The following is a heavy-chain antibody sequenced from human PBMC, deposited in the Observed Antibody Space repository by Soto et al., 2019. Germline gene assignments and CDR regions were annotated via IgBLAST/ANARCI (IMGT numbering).Heavy chain of an antibody. D-gene: IGHD3-10*01. V-gene: IGHV4-34*01. CDR1: GGSFDDFY. CDR2: ISHDGGT. J-gene: IGHJ6*02. CDR3: ARGQLVWYGDLTPYYRDMDV. Sequence: SETLSLTCAVYGGSFDDFYWSWVRQSPGKGLEWIGEISHDGGTNYSPSLASRISISADTSKNQFSLHLKSVTAADTGLYYCARGQLVWYGDLTPYYRDMDVWGQGTTVTVSS.